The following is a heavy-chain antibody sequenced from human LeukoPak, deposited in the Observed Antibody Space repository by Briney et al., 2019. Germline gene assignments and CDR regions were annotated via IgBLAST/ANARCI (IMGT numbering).Heavy chain of an antibody. CDR2: ISCNGGST. V-gene: IGHV3-64D*06. D-gene: IGHD3-10*01. CDR3: VPSPATSWSYCVDY. CDR1: GFMYSAHT. Sequence: GGSLSLSRRAWGFMYSAHTIQWVSQARGKGLEFVSAISCNGGSTYYADSVKGRFTISRDNSKNTLFLQMSSLRAEDTAVYYCVPSPATSWSYCVDYWGQGTLVTVSS. J-gene: IGHJ4*02.